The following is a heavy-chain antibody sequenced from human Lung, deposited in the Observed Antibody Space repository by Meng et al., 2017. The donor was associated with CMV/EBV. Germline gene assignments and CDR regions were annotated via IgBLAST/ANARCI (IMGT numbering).Heavy chain of an antibody. Sequence: SXKISXAASGFTFSSYAMHWVRQAPGKGLEWVAVISYDGSNKYYADSAKGRFTISRDNSKNTLYLQMNSLRAEDTAVYYCARDGGYCSSTSCYEGGWFDPWGQGTXVTVSS. V-gene: IGHV3-30-3*01. CDR3: ARDGGYCSSTSCYEGGWFDP. CDR2: ISYDGSNK. CDR1: GFTFSSYA. D-gene: IGHD2-2*01. J-gene: IGHJ5*02.